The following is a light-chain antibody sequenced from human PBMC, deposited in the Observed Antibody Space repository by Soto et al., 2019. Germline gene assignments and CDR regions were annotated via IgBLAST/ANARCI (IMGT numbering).Light chain of an antibody. CDR2: DAS. V-gene: IGKV1-5*01. J-gene: IGKJ1*01. CDR1: QSVSRW. Sequence: DIQMTQSPSTLSASVGDRVMITCRASQSVSRWLAWYQQRQGKAPNILIYDASILERGVPSRFRGSGSGTEFTLSLSRLQADDFETYYCQHYMSYPWTFGPGTKVDIK. CDR3: QHYMSYPWT.